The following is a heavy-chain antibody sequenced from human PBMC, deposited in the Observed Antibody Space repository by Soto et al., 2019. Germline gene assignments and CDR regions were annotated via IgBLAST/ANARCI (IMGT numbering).Heavy chain of an antibody. CDR1: GYTFTGYY. D-gene: IGHD2-2*01. V-gene: IGHV1-2*04. CDR2: INPNSGGT. CDR3: ARDAEYCSSTSCNFDY. Sequence: ASVKVSCKASGYTFTGYYMHWVRQAPGQGLEWMGWINPNSGGTNYAQKFQGLVTMTRDTSISTAYMELSRLRSDDTAVYYCARDAEYCSSTSCNFDYWGQGTLVTVSS. J-gene: IGHJ4*02.